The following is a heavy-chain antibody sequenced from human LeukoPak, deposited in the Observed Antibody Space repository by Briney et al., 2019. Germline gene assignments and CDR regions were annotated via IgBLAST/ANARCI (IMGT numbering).Heavy chain of an antibody. V-gene: IGHV4-61*02. CDR3: ARDEGTAMVSLLDY. J-gene: IGHJ4*02. D-gene: IGHD5-18*01. CDR2: IYTSGST. CDR1: GGSISSGSYY. Sequence: SETLSLTCTVSGGSISSGSYYWSWIRQPAGKGLEWIGRIYTSGSTNYNPSLKSRVTISLDTSKNQFSLKLSSVTAADTAVYYCARDEGTAMVSLLDYWGQGTLVTVSS.